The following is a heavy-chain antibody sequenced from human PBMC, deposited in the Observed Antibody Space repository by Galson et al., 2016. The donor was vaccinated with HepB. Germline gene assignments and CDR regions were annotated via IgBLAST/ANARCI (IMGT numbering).Heavy chain of an antibody. Sequence: SETLSLTCTVSGGPIASRHWWSWLRQPPGKGLEWIGEINHSGSNNYNASLKSRVTISVDNSKNQFTLKMTSVTAADTAVYYCARDTSGVVGTAWGQGTLVTVSS. CDR3: ARDTSGVVGTA. D-gene: IGHD1-7*01. CDR1: GGPIASRHW. V-gene: IGHV4-4*02. J-gene: IGHJ5*02. CDR2: INHSGSN.